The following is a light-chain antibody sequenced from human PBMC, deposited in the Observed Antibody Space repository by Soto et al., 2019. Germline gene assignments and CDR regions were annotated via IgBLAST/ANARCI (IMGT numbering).Light chain of an antibody. CDR2: NVY. J-gene: IGLJ2*01. V-gene: IGLV2-14*03. CDR1: SSDVGGYNF. Sequence: QSALTQPASVSGSPGQSITISCTGTSSDVGGYNFVSWYQQHPGKAPKLMLYNVYDRPSGISHRFSGSRSGNTASLTISGLPAEDEAHYYCTSYTSSSPLVFGGGTKLTVL. CDR3: TSYTSSSPLV.